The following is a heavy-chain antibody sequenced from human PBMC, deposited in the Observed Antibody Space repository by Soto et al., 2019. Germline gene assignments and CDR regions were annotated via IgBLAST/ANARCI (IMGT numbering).Heavy chain of an antibody. J-gene: IGHJ4*02. CDR1: GFTFSSYS. CDR3: ARDLWTKGVVVAATSGSYFDY. V-gene: IGHV3-21*01. CDR2: ISSSSSYI. Sequence: GGSLRLSCAASGFTFSSYSMNWVRQAPGKGLEWVSSISSSSSYIYYADSVKGRFTISRDNAKNSLYLQMNSLRAEDTAVYYCARDLWTKGVVVAATSGSYFDYWGQGTLVTVSS. D-gene: IGHD2-15*01.